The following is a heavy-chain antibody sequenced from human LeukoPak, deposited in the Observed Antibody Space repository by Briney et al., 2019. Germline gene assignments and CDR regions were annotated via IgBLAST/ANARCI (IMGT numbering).Heavy chain of an antibody. Sequence: PGGSLRLSCAASGFTFSSYAMSWVRQAPGKWLEWVSAISGSGGSTYYADSVKGRFTISRDNSKNTLYLQMNSLRAEDTAVYYGAKVCHSPGKYYDSSGYVGYWGQGTLVTVSS. J-gene: IGHJ4*02. CDR3: AKVCHSPGKYYDSSGYVGY. D-gene: IGHD3-22*01. CDR1: GFTFSSYA. V-gene: IGHV3-23*01. CDR2: ISGSGGST.